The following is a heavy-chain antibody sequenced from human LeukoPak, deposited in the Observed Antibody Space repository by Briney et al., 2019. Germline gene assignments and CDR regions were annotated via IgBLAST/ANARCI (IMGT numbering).Heavy chain of an antibody. V-gene: IGHV1-69*04. CDR3: ASPSIALNYYYYGMDV. CDR2: IIPILGIA. D-gene: IGHD2-21*01. Sequence: SVKVSCMASGGTFSSYAISWVRQAPGQGLEWIGRIIPILGIANYAQKFQGRVTTTADKSTSTAYMELSSLRSEDTAVYYCASPSIALNYYYYGMDVWGQGTTVTVSS. CDR1: GGTFSSYA. J-gene: IGHJ6*02.